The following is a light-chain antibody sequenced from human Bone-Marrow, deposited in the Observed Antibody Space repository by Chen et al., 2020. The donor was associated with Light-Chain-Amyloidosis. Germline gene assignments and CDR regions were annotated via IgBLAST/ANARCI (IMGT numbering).Light chain of an antibody. CDR2: VGTGGIVG. J-gene: IGLJ2*01. V-gene: IGLV9-49*01. Sequence: QPVLTQPPSASASLGASVTLTCTLSSGYSNYKVDWYQQRPGKGPRFVMRVGTGGIVGSKGDGIPDRFSVLGSGLDRDLTIKNIQEEDGSDYHCGADHGSGSNFVVVFGGGTKLTVL. CDR1: SGYSNYK. CDR3: GADHGSGSNFVVV.